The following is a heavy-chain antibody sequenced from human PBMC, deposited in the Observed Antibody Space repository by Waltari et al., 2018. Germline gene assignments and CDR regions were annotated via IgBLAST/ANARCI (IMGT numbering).Heavy chain of an antibody. CDR2: INPNSGGT. J-gene: IGHJ6*02. V-gene: IGHV1-2*02. D-gene: IGHD2-2*01. Sequence: QVQLVQSGAEVKKPGASVKVSCTASGYTFTGYYMPWVRTAPGQGLEWMGWINPNSGGTNYAQKFQGRVTMTRDTSISTAYMELSRLRSDDTAVYYCARLVVPAATNYYYGMDVWGQGTTVTVSS. CDR1: GYTFTGYY. CDR3: ARLVVPAATNYYYGMDV.